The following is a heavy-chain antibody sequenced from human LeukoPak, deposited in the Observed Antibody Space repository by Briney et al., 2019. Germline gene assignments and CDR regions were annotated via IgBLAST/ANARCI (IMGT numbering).Heavy chain of an antibody. Sequence: ASVKVSCKASGYTFTGYYMHWVRQAPGQGLEWMGWINPNSGGTNYAQKFQGRVTMTRDTSISTAYMELSRLRSDDTAVYYCARDITGTTASYDPWGQGTLVTVSS. CDR3: ARDITGTTASYDP. CDR2: INPNSGGT. J-gene: IGHJ5*02. CDR1: GYTFTGYY. V-gene: IGHV1-2*02. D-gene: IGHD1-7*01.